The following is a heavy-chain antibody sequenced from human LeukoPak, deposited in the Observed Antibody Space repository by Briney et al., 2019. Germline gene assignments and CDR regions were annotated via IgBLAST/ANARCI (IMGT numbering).Heavy chain of an antibody. D-gene: IGHD5-12*01. CDR2: ISSSGSTI. Sequence: GGSLRLSCAASGFTFSSYVMNWVRQAPGKGLEWVSYISSSGSTIYYADSVKGRFTISRDNAKNSLYLQMNSLRAEDTAVYYCARAGGGYDGDYFDYWGQGTLVTVSS. J-gene: IGHJ4*02. CDR1: GFTFSSYV. V-gene: IGHV3-48*03. CDR3: ARAGGGYDGDYFDY.